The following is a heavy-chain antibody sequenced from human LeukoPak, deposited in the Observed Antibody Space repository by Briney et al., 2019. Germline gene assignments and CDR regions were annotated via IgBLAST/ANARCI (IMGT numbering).Heavy chain of an antibody. Sequence: KPGGSLRLSCAASGFTFSSYSMNWVRQAPGKGLEWVSSISSSGSTIYYADSVKGRFTISRDNAKNSLYLQMNSLRAEDTAVYYCARDFLTQYGDYDGDYWGQGTLVTVSS. CDR3: ARDFLTQYGDYDGDY. J-gene: IGHJ4*02. D-gene: IGHD4-17*01. CDR1: GFTFSSYS. V-gene: IGHV3-21*04. CDR2: ISSSGSTI.